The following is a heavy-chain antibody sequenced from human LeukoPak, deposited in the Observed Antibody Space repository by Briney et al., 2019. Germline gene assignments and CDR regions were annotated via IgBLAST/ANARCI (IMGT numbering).Heavy chain of an antibody. Sequence: GGSLRLSCAVSGFTFSDYAMHWVRQSPTKGLQWVSLISWSGDTTYYADSVKGRFTISRDNSKKSLDLQMTSLRPEDTAFYYCAKDMSSYSSGWSGNFDYWGHGTLVTVSS. CDR1: GFTFSDYA. CDR3: AKDMSSYSSGWSGNFDY. D-gene: IGHD6-19*01. J-gene: IGHJ4*01. CDR2: ISWSGDTT. V-gene: IGHV3-43D*03.